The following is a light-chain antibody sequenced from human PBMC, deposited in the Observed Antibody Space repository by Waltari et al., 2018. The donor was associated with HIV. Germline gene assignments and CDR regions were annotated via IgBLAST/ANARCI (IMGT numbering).Light chain of an antibody. J-gene: IGKJ4*01. CDR2: AAS. CDR3: QESYSTPSLT. V-gene: IGKV1-39*01. CDR1: QNINSD. Sequence: DIQLTQSPSSLSASVGDRVTLSCRTSQNINSDLNWYQQKPGKAPKLLIYAASKLQSGVPSRFSGSGSGTEFTRTISGLQPEDLATYYCQESYSTPSLTFGGGTKVEIK.